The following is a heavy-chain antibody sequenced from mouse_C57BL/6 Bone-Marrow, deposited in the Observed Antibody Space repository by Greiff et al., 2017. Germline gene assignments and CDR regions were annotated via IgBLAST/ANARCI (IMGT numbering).Heavy chain of an antibody. CDR1: GFTFSDYG. V-gene: IGHV5-17*01. J-gene: IGHJ4*01. Sequence: EVMLVESGGGLVKPGGSLKLSCAASGFTFSDYGMHWVRQAPEKGLEWVAYISSGSSTIYSADTVKGRFTISRDNAKNTLFLQMTSLRSEDTAMYYFARSVLYARDYWGQGTSVTVSS. CDR3: ARSVLYARDY. CDR2: ISSGSSTI.